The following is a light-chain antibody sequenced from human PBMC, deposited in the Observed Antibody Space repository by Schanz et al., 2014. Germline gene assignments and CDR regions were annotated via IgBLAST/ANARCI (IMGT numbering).Light chain of an antibody. CDR2: STN. CDR1: SGSVSTSYY. J-gene: IGLJ3*02. CDR3: VLHVGGDILV. V-gene: IGLV8-61*01. Sequence: QTVVTQEPSFSVSPGGTVTLTCALNSGSVSTSYYPSWYQQTPGQAPRTLIYSTNTRSSGVPDRFSGSILGNKAALTITGAQADDESHYYCVLHVGGDILVFGGGTKLTVL.